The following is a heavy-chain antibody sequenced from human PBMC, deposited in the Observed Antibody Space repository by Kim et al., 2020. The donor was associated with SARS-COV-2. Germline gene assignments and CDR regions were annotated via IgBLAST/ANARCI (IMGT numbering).Heavy chain of an antibody. CDR3: TTDLWYGQLLRDY. CDR2: IKSKTDGGTT. Sequence: GGSLRLSCAASGFTFTKAWMSWVRQAPGKGLEWVGRIKSKTDGGTTDYAAPVKGRFTVSRDDSKNMLYLQMNSLKTEDTAVYYCTTDLWYGQLLRDYWGQGTLVTVSS. J-gene: IGHJ4*02. V-gene: IGHV3-15*01. CDR1: GFTFTKAW. D-gene: IGHD3-10*01.